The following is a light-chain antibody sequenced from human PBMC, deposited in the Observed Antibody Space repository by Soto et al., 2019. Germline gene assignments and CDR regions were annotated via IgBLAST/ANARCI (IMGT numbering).Light chain of an antibody. CDR2: GAS. CDR3: QHYGTSLYT. Sequence: DIVLTQSPGTLSLSPGERATLSCRASQIISSTYLGWYQQKPGQAPRLLIYGASSRATGIPDRFSGSGSGTDFTLTISRLEPEDFAVYYCQHYGTSLYTFGQGTKLET. J-gene: IGKJ2*01. CDR1: QIISSTY. V-gene: IGKV3-20*01.